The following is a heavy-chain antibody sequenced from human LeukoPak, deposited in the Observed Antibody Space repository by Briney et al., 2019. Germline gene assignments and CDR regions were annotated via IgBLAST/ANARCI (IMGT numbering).Heavy chain of an antibody. CDR1: GFIFSGHW. J-gene: IGHJ4*02. Sequence: GGSLRLSCADSGFIFSGHWVTWVRQAPGKGLEWVANINQDGSVTWYVDSLKGRFTLSRDNAKKSVYLQMNSLGADYPAEYFCARDAGWGRFDYWGQGTLLTVSS. CDR3: ARDAGWGRFDY. D-gene: IGHD1-26*01. CDR2: INQDGSVT. V-gene: IGHV3-7*01.